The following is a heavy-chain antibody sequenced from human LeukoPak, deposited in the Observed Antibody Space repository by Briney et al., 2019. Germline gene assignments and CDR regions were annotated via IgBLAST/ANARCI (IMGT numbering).Heavy chain of an antibody. Sequence: QPGGSLRLSCAASGFTFSSYAMHWVRQAPGKGLEWVAVISYDGSNKYYADSVKGRFTISRDNSKNTLYLQMNSLRAEDTAVYYCARDYYHFGSGWGRPLDYWGQGTLVSVSS. D-gene: IGHD3-3*01. CDR3: ARDYYHFGSGWGRPLDY. CDR1: GFTFSSYA. CDR2: ISYDGSNK. V-gene: IGHV3-30-3*01. J-gene: IGHJ4*02.